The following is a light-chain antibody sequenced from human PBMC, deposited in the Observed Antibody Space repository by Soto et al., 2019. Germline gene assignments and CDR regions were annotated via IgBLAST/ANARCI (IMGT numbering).Light chain of an antibody. J-gene: IGKJ1*01. CDR1: QGINTY. Sequence: DIQLTQSPSFLSASVGDRVSITCRASQGINTYLVWYQQKPGKAPKLLLYAASTLQSGVPPRFSGSGSGTEFTLTISSLQPEDFATYYCQQFNSYPRTFGQGTKVEIK. CDR2: AAS. V-gene: IGKV1-9*01. CDR3: QQFNSYPRT.